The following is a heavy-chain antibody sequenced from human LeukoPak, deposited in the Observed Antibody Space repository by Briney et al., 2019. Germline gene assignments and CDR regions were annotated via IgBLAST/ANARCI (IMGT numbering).Heavy chain of an antibody. CDR1: GFTFNSYC. V-gene: IGHV3-48*02. CDR3: TRGINYFVY. Sequence: GGSLRLSCAASGFTFNSYCMNWVRQAPGKGLDWVAYMSGSTSNIYYADSVKGRFTISRDKAKNSLYLQMNSLTDEDMAVYYSTRGINYFVY. CDR2: MSGSTSNI. J-gene: IGHJ4*01.